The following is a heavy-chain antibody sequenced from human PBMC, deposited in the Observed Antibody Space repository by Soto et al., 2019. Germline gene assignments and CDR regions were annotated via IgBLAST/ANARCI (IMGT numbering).Heavy chain of an antibody. CDR3: VKARQHCSLYNCYTADY. CDR1: GFTFSNSA. D-gene: IGHD2-15*01. J-gene: IGHJ4*02. V-gene: IGHV3-23*01. Sequence: GGSLRLSCAASGFTFSNSAMSWVRQAPGKGLEWVSGISDSGGRINYADSVKGRFTISRDNSKNTVHLQMSSLRAEDTAVYYCVKARQHCSLYNCYTADYWGQGTLVTVSS. CDR2: ISDSGGRI.